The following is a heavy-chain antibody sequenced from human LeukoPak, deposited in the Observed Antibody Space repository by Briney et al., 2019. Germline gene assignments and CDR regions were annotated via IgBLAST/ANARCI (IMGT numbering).Heavy chain of an antibody. CDR1: GGSISSYY. D-gene: IGHD5-24*01. CDR2: IYYSGST. CDR3: ARGARWLQVDY. V-gene: IGHV4-59*01. Sequence: SETLSLTCTVSGGSISSYYWSWIRQPPGKGLEWIGYIYYSGSTNYNPSLKSRVTISVDTSKNQFSLKLSSVTAADTAVYYCARGARWLQVDYWGQGTLVTVSP. J-gene: IGHJ4*02.